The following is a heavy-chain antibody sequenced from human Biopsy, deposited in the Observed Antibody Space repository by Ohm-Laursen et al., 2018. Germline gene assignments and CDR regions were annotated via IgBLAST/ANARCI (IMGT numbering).Heavy chain of an antibody. Sequence: SSVKVSRKASGGTFSSFGISWVRQAPGQGLEWMGEINSMFGTTNYAQTFQGRVTITADESTSTAYMEVSSLKSEDTAVYYCAKRGVERGRPLAYWGQGTLVTASS. CDR3: AKRGVERGRPLAY. V-gene: IGHV1-69*01. D-gene: IGHD1-1*01. CDR1: GGTFSSFG. CDR2: INSMFGTT. J-gene: IGHJ4*02.